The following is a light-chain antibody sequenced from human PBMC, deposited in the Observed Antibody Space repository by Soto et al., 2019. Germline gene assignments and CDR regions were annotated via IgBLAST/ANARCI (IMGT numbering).Light chain of an antibody. V-gene: IGKV1-17*01. Sequence: DLQMTQSPSSLSASVGDRVTITCRASQGIGNDLVWFQQQPGKAPKRLIYGAYILQSGVPSRFGGSRSGTEFTLTISSLQPEDFATYYCLQHTTYPWTFGQGTKVEIK. CDR2: GAY. CDR1: QGIGND. J-gene: IGKJ1*01. CDR3: LQHTTYPWT.